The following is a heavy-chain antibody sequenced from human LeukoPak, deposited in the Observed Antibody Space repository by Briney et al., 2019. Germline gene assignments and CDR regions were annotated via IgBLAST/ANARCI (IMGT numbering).Heavy chain of an antibody. Sequence: GGSLRLSCAAAGFTFSRYWMSWVRQATGKGLECVAKIKEDGSEAHYVDSVKGRFTISRDNAKESLYLQMNSLRAGDTAVYYCARDYTGGWNDYWGQGIRVTVSS. V-gene: IGHV3-7*01. CDR2: IKEDGSEA. CDR3: ARDYTGGWNDY. CDR1: GFTFSRYW. J-gene: IGHJ4*02. D-gene: IGHD7-27*01.